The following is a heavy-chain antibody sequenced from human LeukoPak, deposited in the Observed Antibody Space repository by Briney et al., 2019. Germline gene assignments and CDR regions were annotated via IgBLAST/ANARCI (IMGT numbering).Heavy chain of an antibody. CDR2: ISGSGSTI. CDR1: GFTFSSYE. CDR3: AKLLSGYCSRTSCLNWFDP. Sequence: GGSLRLSCAASGFTFSSYEMNWVRQAPGKGLEWVSYISGSGSTIKYADSVKGRFTVSRDNSKNTLYLQMNSLRAEDTAVYYCAKLLSGYCSRTSCLNWFDPWGQGTLVTVSS. D-gene: IGHD2-2*01. V-gene: IGHV3-48*03. J-gene: IGHJ5*02.